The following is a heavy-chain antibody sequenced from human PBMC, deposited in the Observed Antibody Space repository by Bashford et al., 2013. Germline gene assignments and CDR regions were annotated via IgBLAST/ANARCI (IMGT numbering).Heavy chain of an antibody. Sequence: SETLSLTCAVSGYSISSGYYWSWIRHAPGKGLEWIGEINHSGSTNYNPSLKSRVTISVDTSKNQFSLKLSSVTAADTAVYYCARGRGALVDIVATRSPGNYYYGMDVWGQGTTVTVSS. CDR1: GYSISSGYY. CDR3: ARGRGALVDIVATRSPGNYYYGMDV. D-gene: IGHD5-12*01. V-gene: IGHV4-34*01. CDR2: INHSGST. J-gene: IGHJ6*02.